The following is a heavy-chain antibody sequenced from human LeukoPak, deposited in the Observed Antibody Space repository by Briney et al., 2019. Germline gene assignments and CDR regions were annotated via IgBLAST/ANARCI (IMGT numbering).Heavy chain of an antibody. V-gene: IGHV3-30*18. CDR1: GFTFSSYG. CDR2: ISYDGSNK. J-gene: IGHJ4*02. D-gene: IGHD3-16*02. CDR3: AKPLRLGELSLYGY. Sequence: PGGSLRLSCAASGFTFSSYGMHWVRQAPGKGLEWVAVISYDGSNKYYADSVKGRFTISRDNSKNTLYLQMNSLRAEDTAVYYCAKPLRLGELSLYGYWGQGTLVTVSS.